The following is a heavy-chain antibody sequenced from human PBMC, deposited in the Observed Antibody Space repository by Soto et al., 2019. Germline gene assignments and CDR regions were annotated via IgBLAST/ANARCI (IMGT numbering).Heavy chain of an antibody. CDR1: AYSLSHFY. Sequence: QVQLVQSGPEVKKPGASVNVSGKASAYSLSHFYVHWARQAPGQGLEWMGWINTKNGDTNYAERFQGRITLTMDTSISTAYLELGSLRSDDTAVYYCARDRAFQGLASGWYADYWGQGTLVTFSS. J-gene: IGHJ4*02. D-gene: IGHD6-19*01. V-gene: IGHV1-2*02. CDR3: ARDRAFQGLASGWYADY. CDR2: INTKNGDT.